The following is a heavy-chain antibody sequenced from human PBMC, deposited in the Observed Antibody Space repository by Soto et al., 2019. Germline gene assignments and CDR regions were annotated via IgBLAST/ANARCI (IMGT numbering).Heavy chain of an antibody. J-gene: IGHJ6*02. Sequence: QVQLQQSGPGLVKPSQTLSLTCAISGDSVSSNSAAWNWLRQSPSRGLEWLGRTYYRSKWYNDYAVSVNSRITINPDTSKNQFSLQLNSVPPEDTAVYYCARASGWSGDYYYGMDVWGQGTTVTVSS. V-gene: IGHV6-1*01. D-gene: IGHD6-19*01. CDR3: ARASGWSGDYYYGMDV. CDR1: GDSVSSNSAA. CDR2: TYYRSKWYN.